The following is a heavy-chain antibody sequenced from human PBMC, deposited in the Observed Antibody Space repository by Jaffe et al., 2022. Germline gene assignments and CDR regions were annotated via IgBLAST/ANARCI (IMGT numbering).Heavy chain of an antibody. D-gene: IGHD5-12*01. V-gene: IGHV4-39*01. CDR3: AGTNSGYEAPDAFDI. Sequence: QLQLQESGPGLVKPSETLSLTCTVSGGSISSSSYYWGWIRQPPGKGLEWIGSIYYSGSTYYNPSLKSRVTISVDTSKNQFSLKLSSVTAADTAVYYCAGTNSGYEAPDAFDIWGQGTMVTVSS. J-gene: IGHJ3*02. CDR2: IYYSGST. CDR1: GGSISSSSYY.